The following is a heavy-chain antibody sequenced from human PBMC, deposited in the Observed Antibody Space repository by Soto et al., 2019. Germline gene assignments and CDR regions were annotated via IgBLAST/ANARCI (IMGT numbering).Heavy chain of an antibody. CDR3: XXXXXXXXXXXXXXXYSTSRRDYYYYYGMDV. V-gene: IGHV4-31*03. D-gene: IGHD2-21*01. CDR1: GGSISSGGYY. CDR2: IYYSGST. J-gene: IGHJ6*02. Sequence: SETLSLTCTVSGGSISSGGYYWSWIRQHPGKGLEWIGYIYYSGSTYYNPSXXSRVXIXVDTSKNQFSLKLSSVTAADTAVYXXXXXXXXXXXXXXXXXYSTSRRDYYYYYGMDVWGQGTTVTVSS.